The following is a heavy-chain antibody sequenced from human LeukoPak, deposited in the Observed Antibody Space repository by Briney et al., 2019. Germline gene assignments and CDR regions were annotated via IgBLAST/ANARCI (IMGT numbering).Heavy chain of an antibody. CDR2: IYITGST. D-gene: IGHD1-26*01. V-gene: IGHV4-4*07. CDR1: GTSVNSFY. Sequence: SETLSLTCSVSGTSVNSFYWTWIRQAAGKGPEWIGRIYITGSTDYNPSLKSRVTISLDKSNNEFSLKMNSVTAADTAVYFCARASGTYPNSLDSWGRGTLVIVSS. CDR3: ARASGTYPNSLDS. J-gene: IGHJ4*02.